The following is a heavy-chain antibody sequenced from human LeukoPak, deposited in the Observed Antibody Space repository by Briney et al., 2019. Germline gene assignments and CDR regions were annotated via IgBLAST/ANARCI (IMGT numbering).Heavy chain of an antibody. V-gene: IGHV1-69*06. CDR2: IIPIFGTA. CDR3: AREGGGDPFDY. D-gene: IGHD2-21*02. CDR1: GGTFSSYA. Sequence: PVKVSCKASGGTFSSYAISWVRQAPGQGLEWMGGIIPIFGTANYAQKFQGRVTITADKSTSTAYMELSSLRSEDTAVYYCAREGGGDPFDYWGQGTLVTVSS. J-gene: IGHJ4*02.